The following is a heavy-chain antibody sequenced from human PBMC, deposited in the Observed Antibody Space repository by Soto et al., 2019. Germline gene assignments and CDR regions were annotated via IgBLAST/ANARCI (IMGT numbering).Heavy chain of an antibody. CDR2: IYHSGST. V-gene: IGHV4-4*02. CDR3: AISRGDCSGGSCYPDY. J-gene: IGHJ4*02. Sequence: QVQLQESGPGLVKPSGTLSLTCAVSSGSISSSNWWSWVRQPPGKGLEWIGEIYHSGSTNYNPSLKSRVTISVDKSKNQFALKRSSVSAADTAVYYCAISRGDCSGGSCYPDYWGQGTLVTVSS. D-gene: IGHD2-15*01. CDR1: SGSISSSNW.